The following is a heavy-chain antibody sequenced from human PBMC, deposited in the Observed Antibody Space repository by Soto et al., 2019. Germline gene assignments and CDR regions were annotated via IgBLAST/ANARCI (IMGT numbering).Heavy chain of an antibody. D-gene: IGHD1-26*01. V-gene: IGHV3-33*01. CDR2: IWYDGSNK. J-gene: IGHJ2*01. CDR3: ARQSGSHGQRDWYFDL. Sequence: QVQLVESGGGVVQPGRSLRLSCAASGFTFSSYGMHWVRQAPGKGLEWVAVIWYDGSNKYYADSVKGRFTISRDNSKNTLYLQMNSLRAEDTAVYYCARQSGSHGQRDWYFDLWGRGTLVTVSS. CDR1: GFTFSSYG.